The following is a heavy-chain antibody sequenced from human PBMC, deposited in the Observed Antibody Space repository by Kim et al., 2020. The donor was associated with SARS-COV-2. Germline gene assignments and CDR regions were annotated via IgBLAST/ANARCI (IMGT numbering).Heavy chain of an antibody. Sequence: SVKGRFTISRDNAKNSLYLQMNSLRAEDTAVYYCAREGRGGYYYYYGMDVWGQGTTVTVSS. D-gene: IGHD3-16*01. V-gene: IGHV3-21*01. J-gene: IGHJ6*02. CDR3: AREGRGGYYYYYGMDV.